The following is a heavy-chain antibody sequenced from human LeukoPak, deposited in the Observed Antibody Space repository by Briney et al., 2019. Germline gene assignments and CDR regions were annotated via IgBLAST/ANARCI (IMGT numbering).Heavy chain of an antibody. D-gene: IGHD4-17*01. CDR1: GYKFTIYG. CDR2: VSTYNGDT. V-gene: IGHV1-18*01. Sequence: GASVKVSCKASGYKFTIYGISWVRQAPGQGLEWMGWVSTYNGDTNYAQKFQGRVTMTTDTSTSTASMELRTLRSDDTAVYYCAREGNGDLSYWGQGTLVTVSS. J-gene: IGHJ4*02. CDR3: AREGNGDLSY.